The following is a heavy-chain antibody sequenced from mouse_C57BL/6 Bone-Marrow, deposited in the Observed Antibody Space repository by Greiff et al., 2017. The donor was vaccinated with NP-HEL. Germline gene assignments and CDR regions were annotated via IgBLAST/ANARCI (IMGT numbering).Heavy chain of an antibody. D-gene: IGHD2-5*01. CDR1: GFNIKDDY. CDR2: IDPENGDT. J-gene: IGHJ4*01. CDR3: TTGSNYVYYAMDY. V-gene: IGHV14-4*01. Sequence: LVESGAELVRPGASVKLSCTASGFNIKDDYMHWVKQRPEQGLEWIGWIDPENGDTEYASKFQGKATITADTSSNTAYLQLSSLTSEDTAVYYCTTGSNYVYYAMDYWGQGTSVTVSS.